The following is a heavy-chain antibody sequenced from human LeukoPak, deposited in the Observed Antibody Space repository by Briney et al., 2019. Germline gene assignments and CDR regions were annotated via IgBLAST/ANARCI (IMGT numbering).Heavy chain of an antibody. D-gene: IGHD3-3*01. CDR3: ASDFWSGYYTPMGVNY. V-gene: IGHV3-30*04. J-gene: IGHJ4*02. CDR2: ISYDGSNK. CDR1: GFTFSSYA. Sequence: GGSLRLSCAASGFTFSSYAMHWVRQAPGKGLDWVTLISYDGSNKYYTDSVKGRFTISRDNAKNTLYLQMNSLRAEDTAVYYCASDFWSGYYTPMGVNYWGQGTLVTVSS.